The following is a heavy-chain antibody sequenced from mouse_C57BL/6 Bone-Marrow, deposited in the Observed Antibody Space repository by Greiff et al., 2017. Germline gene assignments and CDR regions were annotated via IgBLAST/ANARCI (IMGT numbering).Heavy chain of an antibody. CDR1: GYSFTDYN. CDR3: AKLPLYYYAMDY. V-gene: IGHV1-39*01. CDR2: INPNYGTT. D-gene: IGHD2-1*01. Sequence: EVQLHQSGPELVKPGASVKISCKASGYSFTDYNMNWVKQSTGQSLEWIGVINPNYGTTSYNEKFKGKATLTVDQSSSTAYMQLNSLTSEDSAVYYCAKLPLYYYAMDYWGQGTSVTVTS. J-gene: IGHJ4*01.